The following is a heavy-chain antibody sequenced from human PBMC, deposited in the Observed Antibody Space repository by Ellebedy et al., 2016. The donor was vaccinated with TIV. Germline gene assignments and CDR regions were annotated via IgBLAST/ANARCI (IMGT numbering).Heavy chain of an antibody. V-gene: IGHV3-30*18. Sequence: PGGSLRLSCAASGFSFSTYVMHWVRQAPGTGLEWVALVSSDGHINQYADSVMGRFTISRDNSKNTLIVDMNSLRPEDTAVYYCAKGATILGSIVGSWGQGTLVTVSS. D-gene: IGHD5-24*01. CDR3: AKGATILGSIVGS. CDR1: GFSFSTYV. CDR2: VSSDGHIN. J-gene: IGHJ4*02.